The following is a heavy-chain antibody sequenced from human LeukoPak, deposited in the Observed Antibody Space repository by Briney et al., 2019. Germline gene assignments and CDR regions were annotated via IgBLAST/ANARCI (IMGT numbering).Heavy chain of an antibody. V-gene: IGHV3-23*01. D-gene: IGHD3-9*01. Sequence: GGSLRLSCAASGFTFSSYAMSWVRQAPGKGLEWVSAISGSGGSTYYADSVKGRFTISRDNSKNTLYLQMNSLRAEDTAVYYCAKERRITISQCNRPTFGYWGQGTLVTVSS. CDR1: GFTFSSYA. CDR2: ISGSGGST. J-gene: IGHJ4*02. CDR3: AKERRITISQCNRPTFGY.